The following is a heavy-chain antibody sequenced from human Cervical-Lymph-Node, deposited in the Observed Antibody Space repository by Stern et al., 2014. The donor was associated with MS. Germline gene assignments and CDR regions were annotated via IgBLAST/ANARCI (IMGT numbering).Heavy chain of an antibody. J-gene: IGHJ5*02. D-gene: IGHD3-10*01. CDR1: GGSISRGGFY. V-gene: IGHV4-31*03. Sequence: VQLVESGPGLVKPSQTLSLTCSVSGGSISRGGFYRDWVRPQPGKGLEWDGYISNSANTNYNPSLAGRVIISVDTSTNQISLKVTSVTAADTAVYYCARQNVVRGRWFDPWGQGTPVIVSS. CDR2: ISNSANT. CDR3: ARQNVVRGRWFDP.